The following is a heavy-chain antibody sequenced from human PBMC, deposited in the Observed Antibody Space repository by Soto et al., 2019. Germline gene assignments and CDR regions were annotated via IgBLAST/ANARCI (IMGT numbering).Heavy chain of an antibody. CDR2: INTNTGDK. CDR3: ARWVGASNWFDP. CDR1: GYTFTGYH. D-gene: IGHD1-26*01. V-gene: IGHV1-2*04. Sequence: QVQLVQSGAEVKEPGASVKVSCKTSGYTFTGYHIHWVRQPPGQGLEWMGWINTNTGDKNYAQKFQGWVTITRDTSINTAYVQLSRLTSDDTAVYYCARWVGASNWFDPWGQGTLVTVSS. J-gene: IGHJ5*02.